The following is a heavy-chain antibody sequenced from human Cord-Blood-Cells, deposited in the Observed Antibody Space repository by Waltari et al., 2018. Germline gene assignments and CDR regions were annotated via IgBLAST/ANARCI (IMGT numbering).Heavy chain of an antibody. CDR1: GGSFSGYY. CDR2: INHSGSN. Sequence: QVQLQQWGAGLLKPSETLSLTCAVYGGSFSGYYWSWIRQPPGKGLEWIGEINHSGSNNYHPSLKSRVTISVDTSKNQFSLKLGSVTAADTAVYYCARGPNIVVVTVPFDYWGQGTLVTVSS. J-gene: IGHJ4*02. CDR3: ARGPNIVVVTVPFDY. V-gene: IGHV4-34*01. D-gene: IGHD2-21*02.